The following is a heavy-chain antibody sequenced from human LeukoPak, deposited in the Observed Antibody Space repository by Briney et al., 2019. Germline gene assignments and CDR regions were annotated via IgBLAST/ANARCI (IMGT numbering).Heavy chain of an antibody. CDR2: ISYDGSNK. CDR1: GFTFSSYG. V-gene: IGHV3-30*03. D-gene: IGHD5-24*01. J-gene: IGHJ4*02. Sequence: GGSLRLSCAASGFTFSSYGMHWVRQAPGKGLEWVAVISYDGSNKYYADSVKGRSTISRDNSKNTLYLQMNSLRAEDTAVYYCSRWLQLRFFDYWGQGTLVTVSS. CDR3: SRWLQLRFFDY.